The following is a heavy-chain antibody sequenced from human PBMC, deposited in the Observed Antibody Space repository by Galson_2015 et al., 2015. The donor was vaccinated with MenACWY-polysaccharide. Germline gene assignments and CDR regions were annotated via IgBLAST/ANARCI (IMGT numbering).Heavy chain of an antibody. J-gene: IGHJ6*02. CDR1: GFTFKTYW. CDR2: IKKDGSEK. CDR3: ARGHYGMDV. Sequence: SLRLSCAVSGFTFKTYWMSWVRQAPGKGLEWVANIKKDGSEKYCVDSVKGRFTISRDNGRSSLYLQMNGLRAEDTAVYYCARGHYGMDVWGQGTTVIVS. V-gene: IGHV3-7*01.